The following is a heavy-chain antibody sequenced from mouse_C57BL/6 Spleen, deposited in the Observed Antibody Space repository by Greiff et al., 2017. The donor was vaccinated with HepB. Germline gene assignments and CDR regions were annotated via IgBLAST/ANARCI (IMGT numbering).Heavy chain of an antibody. J-gene: IGHJ4*01. CDR1: GFTFSSYG. Sequence: DVMLVESGGDLVKPGGSLKLSCAASGFTFSSYGMSWVRQTPDKRLEWVATISSGGSYTYYPDSVKGRFTISRDNAKNTLYLQMSSLKSEDTAMYYCARGDYDGDMDYWGQGTSVTVSS. CDR3: ARGDYDGDMDY. V-gene: IGHV5-6*02. CDR2: ISSGGSYT. D-gene: IGHD2-4*01.